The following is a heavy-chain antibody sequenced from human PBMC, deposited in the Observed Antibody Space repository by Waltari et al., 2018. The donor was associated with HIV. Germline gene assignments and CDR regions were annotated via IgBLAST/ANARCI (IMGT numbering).Heavy chain of an antibody. CDR1: GFTFSSYA. D-gene: IGHD5-18*01. J-gene: IGHJ4*02. V-gene: IGHV3-23*01. CDR3: AKDRGYSRGDYFDY. CDR2: ISGDGEST. Sequence: EVQLLESGGGLVQPGGSLRLSCVASGFTFSSYAMSWVRQAPGKGLEWVSGISGDGESTYYTDSVKGRFTISRDNSNSTMYMEMDSLRVEDTAVYYCAKDRGYSRGDYFDYWGQGNLVTVSS.